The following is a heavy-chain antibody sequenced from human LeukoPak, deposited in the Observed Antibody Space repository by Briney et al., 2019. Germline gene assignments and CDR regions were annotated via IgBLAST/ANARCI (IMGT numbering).Heavy chain of an antibody. D-gene: IGHD3-22*01. CDR2: IYYRGNT. CDR3: ARSYDTSGYYYYFDY. CDR1: GGSISGRY. V-gene: IGHV4-59*11. J-gene: IGHJ4*02. Sequence: PSETLSLTCTVSGGSISGRYWSWIRQSPGKGLEWIGYIYYRGNTNYNPSPKSRVTISVDTSKNQFSLRLTSVTAADTAVYYCARSYDTSGYYYYFDYWGQGTLVTVSS.